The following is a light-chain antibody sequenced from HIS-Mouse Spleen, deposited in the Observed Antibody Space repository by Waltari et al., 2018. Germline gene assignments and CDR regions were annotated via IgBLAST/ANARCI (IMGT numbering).Light chain of an antibody. Sequence: QSALTQPAPAAGSPGQPITISCPGTSSDVGGYNYVSWYQHHPGKAPKLMIYDVSNRPSGVSNRFSGSKSGNTASLTISGLQAEDEADYYCSSYTSSSTYVFGTGTKVTVL. J-gene: IGLJ1*01. CDR2: DVS. CDR3: SSYTSSSTYV. V-gene: IGLV2-14*03. CDR1: SSDVGGYNY.